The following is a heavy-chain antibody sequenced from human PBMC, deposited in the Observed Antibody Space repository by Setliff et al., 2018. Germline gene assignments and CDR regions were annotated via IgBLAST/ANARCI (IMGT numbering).Heavy chain of an antibody. D-gene: IGHD5-12*01. J-gene: IGHJ6*02. CDR2: LHTSGST. CDR1: GGSLNSGSYY. V-gene: IGHV4-61*02. CDR3: ARVGGLLVATMPFDYSYGLDV. Sequence: SETLSLTCAVSGGSLNSGSYYWSWIRQSTERGLEWLGRLHTSGSTTYNPALNSRVTISVDTSTNQFSLRLTSLTAADTAVYFCARVGGLLVATMPFDYSYGLDVWAQGTTVTVSS.